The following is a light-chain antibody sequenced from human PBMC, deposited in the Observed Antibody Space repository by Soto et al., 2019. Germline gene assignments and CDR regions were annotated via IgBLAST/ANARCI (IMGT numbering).Light chain of an antibody. CDR1: QSISSW. CDR2: DAS. CDR3: QQLTSYPRST. J-gene: IGKJ5*01. V-gene: IGKV1-5*01. Sequence: DIQMTQSPSTLSASVGDRVTITCRASQSISSWLAWYQQKPGKAPKVLIYDASSLQSGVPSRLSGSGSGTEFTLIISTLQPDDFATYYCQQLTSYPRSTFGQGTRLEI.